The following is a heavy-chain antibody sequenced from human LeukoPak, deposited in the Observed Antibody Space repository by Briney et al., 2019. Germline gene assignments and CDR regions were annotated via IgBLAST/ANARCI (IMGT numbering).Heavy chain of an antibody. CDR3: ARGSSLAPAARGFDY. CDR1: GFTVSTNY. D-gene: IGHD6-25*01. V-gene: IGHV3-66*02. Sequence: GGSLRLSCAASGFTVSTNYMGWVRQAPGKGLDWVSVIYSGGGAYYADSVKDRFTIFRDTSKNTLYLQMNSLRPEDTAVYYCARGSSLAPAARGFDYWGQGTLVTVSS. J-gene: IGHJ4*02. CDR2: IYSGGGA.